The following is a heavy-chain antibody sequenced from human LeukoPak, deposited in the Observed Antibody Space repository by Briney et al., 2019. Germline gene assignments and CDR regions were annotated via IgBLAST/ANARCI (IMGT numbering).Heavy chain of an antibody. V-gene: IGHV3-23*01. D-gene: IGHD2-2*02. CDR3: AKDRIPAAIQLYCYYGMDV. CDR1: GFAFSSHA. CDR2: ISGSGGSA. Sequence: PGGSLRLSCAASGFAFSSHAMSWVRQAPGKGLEWVSAISGSGGSAYYADSVKGRFTISRDNSKNTLYLQMNSLRAEDTAVYHCAKDRIPAAIQLYCYYGMDVWGLGTTVTVSS. J-gene: IGHJ6*02.